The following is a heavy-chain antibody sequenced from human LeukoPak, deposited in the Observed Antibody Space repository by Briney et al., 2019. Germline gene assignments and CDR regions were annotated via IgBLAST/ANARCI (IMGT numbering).Heavy chain of an antibody. Sequence: PSETLSLTCAVYGGSFSGYYWSWIRQPPGKGLEWVAAISGSGGSTYYADSVKGRFTISRDNSKNTLYLQMNSLRAEDTAVYYCAKEVIVGVSFDSWGQGTLVTVSS. CDR3: AKEVIVGVSFDS. D-gene: IGHD1-26*01. CDR2: ISGSGGST. V-gene: IGHV3-23*01. CDR1: GGSFSGYY. J-gene: IGHJ4*02.